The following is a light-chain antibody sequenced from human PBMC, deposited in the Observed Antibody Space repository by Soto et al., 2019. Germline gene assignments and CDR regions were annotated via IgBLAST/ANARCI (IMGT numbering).Light chain of an antibody. CDR3: QLYGHSPLT. J-gene: IGKJ4*01. V-gene: IGKV3-20*01. Sequence: EIVLTQSPGTLSLSPGERATLSCRASQSVSSSYLAWYQQKPGQAPRLLIYGASSRATGIPDRFSGSGSGTDYTLTISRLQHHDFAVYYFQLYGHSPLTFGGGTNVEIK. CDR2: GAS. CDR1: QSVSSSY.